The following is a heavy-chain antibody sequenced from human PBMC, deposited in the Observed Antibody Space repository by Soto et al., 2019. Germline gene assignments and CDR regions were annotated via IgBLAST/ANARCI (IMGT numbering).Heavy chain of an antibody. CDR2: IYWDDDK. CDR1: GFSLTTSGVG. D-gene: IGHD3-16*01. CDR3: AHSLGEDWFAP. V-gene: IGHV2-5*02. J-gene: IGHJ5*02. Sequence: QITLKESGPTLVKSTQTLTLTCTFSGFSLTTSGVGVGWIRQPPGKALEWLALIYWDDDKRYSPSLKSRLTITKATSKNQVVLMMTTMDPVDTATYYCAHSLGEDWFAPWGQGTLVTVSS.